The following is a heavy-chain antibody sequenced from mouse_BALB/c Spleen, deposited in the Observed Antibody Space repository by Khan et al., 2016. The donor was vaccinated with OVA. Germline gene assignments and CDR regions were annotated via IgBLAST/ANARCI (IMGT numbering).Heavy chain of an antibody. D-gene: IGHD2-1*01. CDR2: ISSGSSTI. Sequence: EVELVESGGGLVQPGGSRKVSCAASGFTLSSFGMHWVRQAPKKGLEWVAYISSGSSTIYYVDTVKGRFTISRDNPKNTLFLQMTSLRSEDTAMYYCARSGGNFHWYFDVWGAGTSVTVSS. CDR3: ARSGGNFHWYFDV. J-gene: IGHJ1*01. V-gene: IGHV5-17*02. CDR1: GFTLSSFG.